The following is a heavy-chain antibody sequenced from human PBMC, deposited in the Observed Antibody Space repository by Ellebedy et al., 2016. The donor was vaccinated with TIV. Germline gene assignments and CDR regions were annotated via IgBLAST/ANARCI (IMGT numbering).Heavy chain of an antibody. J-gene: IGHJ4*02. CDR1: GFAFSHYW. V-gene: IGHV3-74*01. CDR3: VRDNDRWSFDY. CDR2: VKGDGSHT. Sequence: GESLKISCAASGFAFSHYWMHWVRQGPGEGLVWVSRVKGDGSHTIYADSVKGRFTISRDNAKNTLFLQTNSLRAEDTAVYYCVRDNDRWSFDYWGQGILVTVSS. D-gene: IGHD1-1*01.